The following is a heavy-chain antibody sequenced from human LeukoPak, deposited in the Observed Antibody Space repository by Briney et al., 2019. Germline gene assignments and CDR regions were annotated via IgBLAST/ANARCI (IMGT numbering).Heavy chain of an antibody. J-gene: IGHJ4*02. V-gene: IGHV3-30-3*01. CDR2: ISDDGSRQ. CDR1: GSTFSNYA. CDR3: VKDRTGTYTLDY. D-gene: IGHD3-10*01. Sequence: PGGSLRLSCAATGSTFSNYAIHWGRQAPGKGLEWVAFISDDGSRQHYADSVKGRFTISRDNSKNTLNLQMNSLRAEDTAVYYCVKDRTGTYTLDYWGQGTLVTVSS.